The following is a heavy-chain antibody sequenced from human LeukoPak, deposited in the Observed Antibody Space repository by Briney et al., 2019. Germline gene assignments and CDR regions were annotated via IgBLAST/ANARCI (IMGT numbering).Heavy chain of an antibody. CDR1: GYTFTGYY. CDR2: INPNSGGT. Sequence: ASVKVSCKASGYTFTGYYMHWVRQAPRQGLEWMGWINPNSGGTNYAQNFQGRVTMTRDTSISTAFTELSRLRSGDTAVYYCARESGGGYYYDSSGYYAEYFQHWGEGTLVTVSS. V-gene: IGHV1-2*02. D-gene: IGHD3-22*01. J-gene: IGHJ1*01. CDR3: ARESGGGYYYDSSGYYAEYFQH.